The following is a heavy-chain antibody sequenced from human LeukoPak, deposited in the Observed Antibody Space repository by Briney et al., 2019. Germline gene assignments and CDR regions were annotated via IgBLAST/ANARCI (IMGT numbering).Heavy chain of an antibody. Sequence: PGGSLRLSCAASGFTFSSYSMNWVRQAPGKGLEWVSSVSSSSSYIYYADSVKGRFTISRDNAKNSLYLQMNSLRAEDTAVYYCARGGDIVVVPAIDYWGQGTLVTVSS. CDR3: ARGGDIVVVPAIDY. CDR2: VSSSSSYI. J-gene: IGHJ4*02. V-gene: IGHV3-21*01. CDR1: GFTFSSYS. D-gene: IGHD2-2*01.